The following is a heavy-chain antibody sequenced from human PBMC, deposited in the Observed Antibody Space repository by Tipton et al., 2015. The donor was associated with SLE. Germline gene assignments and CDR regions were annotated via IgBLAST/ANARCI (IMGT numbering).Heavy chain of an antibody. Sequence: QLVQSGAEVKKPGASVKVSCKASGFTFTSYGISWVRQAPGQGLEWVGWISAYNGKKNYAQMVEGRVTMSTDTSTNKAFMELRSLRSDDTAVYYCTRDTRYQLARDVWAQGTRLTFSP. V-gene: IGHV1-18*01. CDR1: GFTFTSYG. CDR3: TRDTRYQLARDV. D-gene: IGHD1-1*01. J-gene: IGHJ4*02. CDR2: ISAYNGKK.